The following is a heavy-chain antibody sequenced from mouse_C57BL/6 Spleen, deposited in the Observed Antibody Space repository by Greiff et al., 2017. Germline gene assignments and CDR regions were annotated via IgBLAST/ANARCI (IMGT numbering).Heavy chain of an antibody. CDR3: ARDNGLGRGYFDV. V-gene: IGHV5-4*01. J-gene: IGHJ1*03. CDR1: GFTFSSYA. Sequence: EVKLVESGGGLVKPGGSLKLSCAASGFTFSSYAMSWVRQTPEKRLEWVATISDGGSYTYYPDNVKGRFTISRDNAKNNLYLQMSHLKSEDTAMYYCARDNGLGRGYFDVWGTGTTVTVSS. CDR2: ISDGGSYT. D-gene: IGHD4-1*01.